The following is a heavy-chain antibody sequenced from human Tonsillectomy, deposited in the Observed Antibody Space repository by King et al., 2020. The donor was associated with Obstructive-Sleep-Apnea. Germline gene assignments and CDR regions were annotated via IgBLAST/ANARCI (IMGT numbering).Heavy chain of an antibody. Sequence: QLQESGPGLVKPSQTLSLTCNVSGGSVSSDAYFWSWIRQHPGKGLEWIGFIYNSGSTYYNPSLKSRVTISADTSLNHLSLRLSSVTAADTALYYCARTLATGYSYGDAFDIWGQGTMVSVSS. CDR2: IYNSGST. CDR1: GGSVSSDAYF. J-gene: IGHJ3*02. CDR3: ARTLATGYSYGDAFDI. V-gene: IGHV4-31*03. D-gene: IGHD5-18*01.